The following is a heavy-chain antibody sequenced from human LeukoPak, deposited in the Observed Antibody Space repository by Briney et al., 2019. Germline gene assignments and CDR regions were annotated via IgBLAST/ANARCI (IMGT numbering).Heavy chain of an antibody. Sequence: PSETLSLTCTVSGGSISSSSNYWGWIRQPPGKGLEWIGSIYYSGSTYYNPSLKSRVTISVDTSKNQFSLKLSSVTAADTAVYYCARDPTVTIKRYYYYYMDVWGKGTTVTVSS. V-gene: IGHV4-39*07. CDR1: GGSISSSSNY. D-gene: IGHD4-11*01. CDR3: ARDPTVTIKRYYYYYMDV. CDR2: IYYSGST. J-gene: IGHJ6*03.